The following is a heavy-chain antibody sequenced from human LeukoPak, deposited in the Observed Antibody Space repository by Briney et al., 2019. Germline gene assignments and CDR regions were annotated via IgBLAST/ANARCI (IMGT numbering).Heavy chain of an antibody. CDR1: GGSISSYY. CDR2: IYYSGST. J-gene: IGHJ4*02. V-gene: IGHV4-59*12. D-gene: IGHD3-10*01. CDR3: ARWDYYGSGSFFDY. Sequence: SETLSLTCTVSGGSISSYYWSWIRQPPGKGLEWIGYIYYSGSTNYNPSLKSRVTISVDTSKNQFSLKLSSVTAADTAVYYCARWDYYGSGSFFDYWGQGTLVTVSS.